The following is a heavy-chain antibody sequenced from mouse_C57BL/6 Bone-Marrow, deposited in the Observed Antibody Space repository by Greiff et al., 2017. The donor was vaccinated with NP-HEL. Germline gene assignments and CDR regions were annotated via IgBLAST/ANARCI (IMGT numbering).Heavy chain of an antibody. V-gene: IGHV6-6*01. CDR2: IRNKANNHAT. CDR3: TVLLRYSLYAMDY. Sequence: EVQLVESGGGLVQPGGSMKLSCAASGFTFSDAWMDWVRQSPEKGLEWVAEIRNKANNHATYYAESVKGRFTISRDDSKSSVYLQMNSLRAEDTGIYYCTVLLRYSLYAMDYWGQGTSVTVSS. D-gene: IGHD1-1*01. J-gene: IGHJ4*01. CDR1: GFTFSDAW.